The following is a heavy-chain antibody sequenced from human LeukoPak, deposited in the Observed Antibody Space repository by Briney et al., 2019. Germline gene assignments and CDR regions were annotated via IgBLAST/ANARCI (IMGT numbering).Heavy chain of an antibody. D-gene: IGHD6-19*01. CDR2: ISWNSGSI. CDR3: ASSSGWPQDFDY. J-gene: IGHJ4*02. V-gene: IGHV3-9*01. CDR1: GFTFDDYA. Sequence: TGGSLRLSCAASGFTFDDYAMHWVRQAPGKGLEWVSGISWNSGSIGYADSVKGRFTISRDNAKNSLYLQMNSLRAEDTALYYCASSSGWPQDFDYWGQGTLVTVSS.